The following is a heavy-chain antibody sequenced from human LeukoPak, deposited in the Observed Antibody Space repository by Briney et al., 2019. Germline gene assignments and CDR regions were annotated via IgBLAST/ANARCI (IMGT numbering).Heavy chain of an antibody. CDR2: ISSSGSTI. J-gene: IGHJ4*02. D-gene: IGHD3-16*02. V-gene: IGHV3-48*03. CDR1: GFTLSSYE. CDR3: ARDHYDYVWGSYRPLDY. Sequence: GGSLRLSCAASGFTLSSYEMNWVRQAPGKGLEWVSYISSSGSTIYYADSVKGRFTISRDNAKNSLYLQMNSLRAEDTAVYYCARDHYDYVWGSYRPLDYWGQGTLVTVSS.